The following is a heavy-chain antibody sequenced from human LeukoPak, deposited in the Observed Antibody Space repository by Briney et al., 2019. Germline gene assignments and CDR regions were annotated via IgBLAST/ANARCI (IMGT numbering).Heavy chain of an antibody. CDR3: ARDGCGGDCYSD. J-gene: IGHJ4*02. V-gene: IGHV4-30-4*08. Sequence: PSQTLSLTCTVSGGSISSGDYYWSWIRQPPGKGLEWIGYIYYSGSTYYNPSLKSRVTISVDTSSNQFALKLSSVTAADTAVYYCARDGCGGDCYSDWGQGTLVTVSS. D-gene: IGHD2-21*01. CDR2: IYYSGST. CDR1: GGSISSGDYY.